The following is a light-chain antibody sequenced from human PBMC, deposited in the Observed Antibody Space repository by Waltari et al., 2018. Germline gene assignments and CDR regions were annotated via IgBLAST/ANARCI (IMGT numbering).Light chain of an antibody. J-gene: IGKJ4*01. CDR1: QSLFYSSNKRNY. V-gene: IGKV4-1*01. Sequence: DIVMTQSPDSLTVSLGERATINCRSSQSLFYSSNKRNYVAWYHQKAGQSPKLLIYWASTRESGCPDRVSGRGSGTDFRLTISNLQAGDVAVYSCQEYYDSPLTCGGGTKVEIK. CDR3: QEYYDSPLT. CDR2: WAS.